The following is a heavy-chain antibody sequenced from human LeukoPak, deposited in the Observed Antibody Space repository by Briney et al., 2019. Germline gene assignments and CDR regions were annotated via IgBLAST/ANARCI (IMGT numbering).Heavy chain of an antibody. CDR3: ARDRLLRVPAATHYYYYYMDV. CDR2: IYTSGST. J-gene: IGHJ6*03. Sequence: SETLSLTCTVSGGSISSGSYYWSWIRQPAGKGLEWIGRIYTSGSTNYNPSLKSRVTISVDTSKNQFSLKLSSATAADTAVYYCARDRLLRVPAATHYYYYYMDVWGKGTTVTISS. V-gene: IGHV4-61*02. CDR1: GGSISSGSYY. D-gene: IGHD2-2*01.